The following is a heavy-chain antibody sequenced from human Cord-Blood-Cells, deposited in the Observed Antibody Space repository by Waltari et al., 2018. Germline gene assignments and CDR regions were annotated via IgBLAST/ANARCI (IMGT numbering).Heavy chain of an antibody. D-gene: IGHD2-15*01. CDR2: IYDSGST. CDR1: GGSISSYY. CDR3: ARVERGYCSGGSCYYWYFDL. J-gene: IGHJ2*01. V-gene: IGHV4-59*01. Sequence: QVQLQESGPGLVKPSETLSLPCTVSGGSISSYYWSWIRQPPVKGLEWIGYIYDSGSTNYNPSLKSRVTISVDTSKNQFSLKLSSVTAADTAVYYCARVERGYCSGGSCYYWYFDLWGRGTLVTVSS.